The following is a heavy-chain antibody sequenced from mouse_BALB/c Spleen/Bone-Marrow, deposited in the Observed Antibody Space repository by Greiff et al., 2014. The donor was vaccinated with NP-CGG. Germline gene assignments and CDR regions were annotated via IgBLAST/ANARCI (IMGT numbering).Heavy chain of an antibody. CDR2: IYYSGTI. D-gene: IGHD2-4*01. CDR3: ARGAMITTGYFDC. CDR1: GISITTGNYR. Sequence: VQLQQSGPGLVKPSQTVSLTCTVTGISITTGNYRWSWIRQFPGNKLEWIGYIYYSGTITYNPSLASRTTITRDTSKNQFFLEMDSLTAEDTATYYCARGAMITTGYFDCWGQGTTLTVSS. J-gene: IGHJ2*01. V-gene: IGHV3-5*02.